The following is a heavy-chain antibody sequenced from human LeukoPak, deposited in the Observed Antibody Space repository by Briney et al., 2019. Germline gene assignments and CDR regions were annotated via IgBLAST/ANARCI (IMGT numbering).Heavy chain of an antibody. CDR1: GFTFGDYA. D-gene: IGHD3-22*01. CDR2: IRSKAYGGTT. CDR3: SRAKSNYYDSSAPNY. J-gene: IGHJ4*02. Sequence: PGRSLRLSCKASGFTFGDYAMSWVRQAPGKGLEWVGFIRSKAYGGTTEYAASVKGRFTISRDDSKSIAYLQMNSLKTEDTAVYYCSRAKSNYYDSSAPNYWGRGTLVTVSS. V-gene: IGHV3-49*04.